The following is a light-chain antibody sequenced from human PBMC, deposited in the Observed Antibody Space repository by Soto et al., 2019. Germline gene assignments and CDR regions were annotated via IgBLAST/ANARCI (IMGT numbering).Light chain of an antibody. CDR2: YDS. CDR3: QVWESSSDHPGV. V-gene: IGLV3-21*01. Sequence: SYELTQPPSVSVAPGQTARITCGENNIGSKSVHWYQQKPGQAPVVVIYYDSDRPSGIPERFSGSNSGNTATLTISRVEAGDEADYYCQVWESSSDHPGVFGGGTKLTVL. J-gene: IGLJ3*02. CDR1: NIGSKS.